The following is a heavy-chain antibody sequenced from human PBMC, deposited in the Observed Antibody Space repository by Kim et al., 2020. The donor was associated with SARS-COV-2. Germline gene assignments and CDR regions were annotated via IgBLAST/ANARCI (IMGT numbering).Heavy chain of an antibody. CDR2: ISSRGGTS. V-gene: IGHV3-23*01. CDR3: AKRGGGGVGGDSDY. D-gene: IGHD2-21*02. CDR1: GFTFNSSS. Sequence: GGSLRLSCVASGFTFNSSSMGWVRQAPGKGLEWVSSISSRGGTSYYADSVKGRFTISRDISRSTLLLQMNSLRAEDTAVYFCAKRGGGGVGGDSDYWGRG. J-gene: IGHJ4*02.